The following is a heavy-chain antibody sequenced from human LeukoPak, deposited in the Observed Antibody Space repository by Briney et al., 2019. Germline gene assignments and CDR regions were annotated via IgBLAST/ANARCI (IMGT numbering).Heavy chain of an antibody. Sequence: KPGGSLTLSCAASGVAVIDAWMSWVRQAPGKGLEWVSYISSSGSTIYYADSVKGRFTISRDNAKNSLYLQMNSLRAEDTAVYYCATNHNDPWGQGTLVTVSS. J-gene: IGHJ5*02. CDR1: GVAVIDAW. V-gene: IGHV3-11*04. CDR2: ISSSGSTI. CDR3: ATNHNDP.